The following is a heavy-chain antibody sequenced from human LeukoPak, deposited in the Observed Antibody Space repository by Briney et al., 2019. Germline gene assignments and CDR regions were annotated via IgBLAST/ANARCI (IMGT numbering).Heavy chain of an antibody. CDR2: INHSGST. V-gene: IGHV4-34*01. CDR1: GFTFSSYE. D-gene: IGHD3-22*01. Sequence: GSLRLSCAASGFTFSSYEMNWVRQAPGKGLEWIGEINHSGSTNYNPSLESRVTISVDTSKNQFSLNLSSVTAADTAVYYCARRDPTSYYYDNYWGQGTLVTVSS. CDR3: ARRDPTSYYYDNY. J-gene: IGHJ4*02.